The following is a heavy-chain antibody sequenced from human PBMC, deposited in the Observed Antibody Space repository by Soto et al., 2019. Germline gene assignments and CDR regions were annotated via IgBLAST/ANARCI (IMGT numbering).Heavy chain of an antibody. CDR1: GFTFSSYS. D-gene: IGHD3-9*01. V-gene: IGHV3-48*02. CDR2: ISSSSSSTI. Sequence: PGGSLRLSCAASGFTFSSYSMNWVRQAPGKGLEWVSYISSSSSSTIYYADSVKGRFTISRDNAKNSLYLQMNSLRDEDTAVYYCASGFASGYFDWLLLSYWGQGTLVTVSS. CDR3: ASGFASGYFDWLLLSY. J-gene: IGHJ4*02.